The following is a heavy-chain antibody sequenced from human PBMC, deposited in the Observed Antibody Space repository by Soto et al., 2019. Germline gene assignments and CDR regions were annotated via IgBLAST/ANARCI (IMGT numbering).Heavy chain of an antibody. J-gene: IGHJ5*02. CDR3: TRDASRDSSARGWFDP. CDR2: ISSNSAYI. Sequence: GGSLRLSCAASGFTFRSFTMNWVRQAPGKGLEWVSTISSNSAYIYYTDALRGRFTISRDNAKNSLHLQMNSLRAEDTAVYYCTRDASRDSSARGWFDPWCPGTLVTVSS. D-gene: IGHD6-13*01. V-gene: IGHV3-21*01. CDR1: GFTFRSFT.